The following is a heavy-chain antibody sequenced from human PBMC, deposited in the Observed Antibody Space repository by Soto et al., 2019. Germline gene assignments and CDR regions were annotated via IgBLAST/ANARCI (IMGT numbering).Heavy chain of an antibody. Sequence: SETLSLTCTVSGGSISSGDYYWSWTRQPPGKGLEWIGYIYYSGSTYYNPSLKSRVTISVDTSKNQFSLKLSSVTAADTAVYYCARGSVVVPAAISYWGQGTLVTVSS. CDR2: IYYSGST. J-gene: IGHJ4*02. D-gene: IGHD2-2*01. CDR1: GGSISSGDYY. V-gene: IGHV4-30-4*01. CDR3: ARGSVVVPAAISY.